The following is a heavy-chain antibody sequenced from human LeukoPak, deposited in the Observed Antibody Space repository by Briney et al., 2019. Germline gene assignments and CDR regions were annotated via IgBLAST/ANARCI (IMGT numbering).Heavy chain of an antibody. J-gene: IGHJ4*02. D-gene: IGHD3-10*01. CDR3: AGRYGSETYYNPLFDY. CDR2: ISGNGGNT. CDR1: GFTFSDYA. V-gene: IGHV3-23*01. Sequence: PGGSLRLSCAASGFTFSDYAMSWVRQAPGKGLEWVSLISGNGGNTYYADSVKGRFTVSRDNSKNTLYLQMSSLRAEDTAVYYCAGRYGSETYYNPLFDYWGQGTLVTVSS.